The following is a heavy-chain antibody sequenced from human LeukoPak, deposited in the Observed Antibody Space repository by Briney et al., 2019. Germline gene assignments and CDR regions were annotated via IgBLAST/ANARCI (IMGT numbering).Heavy chain of an antibody. V-gene: IGHV1-8*01. CDR2: MNPNSGNT. J-gene: IGHJ6*02. Sequence: ASVKVSCKASGYTFTSYDINWVRQATGQGLEWMGWMNPNSGNTGYAQKFQGRVTMTRNTSISTAYMELSSLRSEDTAVYYCATCPPHIGYYYGMDVWGQGTTVTVSS. CDR1: GYTFTSYD. CDR3: ATCPPHIGYYYGMDV.